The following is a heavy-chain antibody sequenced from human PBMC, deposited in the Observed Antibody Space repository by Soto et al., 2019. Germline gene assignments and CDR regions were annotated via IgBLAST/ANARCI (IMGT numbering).Heavy chain of an antibody. V-gene: IGHV4-4*07. CDR2: IYATGTT. J-gene: IGHJ5*02. Sequence: PSETLSLTCTVSDASISGYYWSWIRKSAGKGLEWIGRIYATGTTDYNPSLKSRVMMSVDTSKKQFSLKLRSVTAADTAVYYCVRDGTKTLRDWLDPWGQGISVTVSS. D-gene: IGHD1-1*01. CDR1: DASISGYY. CDR3: VRDGTKTLRDWLDP.